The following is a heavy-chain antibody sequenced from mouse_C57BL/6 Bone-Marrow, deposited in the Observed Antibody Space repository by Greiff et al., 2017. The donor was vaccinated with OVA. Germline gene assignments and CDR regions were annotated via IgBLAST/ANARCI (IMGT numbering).Heavy chain of an antibody. CDR2: IDPSDSYT. V-gene: IGHV1-69*01. D-gene: IGHD2-4*01. CDR3: AGWPSYYDYDGFDY. Sequence: VQLQQPGAELVMPGASVKLSCKASGYTFTSYWMHWVKQRPGQGLEWIGEIDPSDSYTNYNQKFKGKSTLTVDKSSSTAYMQLSSLTSGGSAVYDCAGWPSYYDYDGFDYGGRGTTLTVSA. J-gene: IGHJ2*01. CDR1: GYTFTSYW.